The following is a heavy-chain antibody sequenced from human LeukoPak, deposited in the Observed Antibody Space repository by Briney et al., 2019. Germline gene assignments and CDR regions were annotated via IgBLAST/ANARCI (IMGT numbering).Heavy chain of an antibody. CDR1: GGSISSSNYY. J-gene: IGHJ4*02. D-gene: IGHD5-18*01. CDR3: ARVSGYSYGTFDY. Sequence: SETLSLTCTVSGGSISSSNYYWGWIRQPPGKGLEWIGSIYYSGSTYYNPSLKSRVTISVDTSKNQFSLKLSSVTAAGTAVYYCARVSGYSYGTFDYWGQGTLVTVSS. CDR2: IYYSGST. V-gene: IGHV4-39*07.